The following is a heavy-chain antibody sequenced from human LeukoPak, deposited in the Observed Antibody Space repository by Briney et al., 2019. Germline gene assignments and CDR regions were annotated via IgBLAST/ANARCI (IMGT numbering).Heavy chain of an antibody. CDR2: IYSAGST. D-gene: IGHD4-17*01. V-gene: IGHV3-66*01. CDR1: GFTVSSNY. CDR3: ARDSVGDHENVQH. Sequence: GGSLRLSCAASGFTVSSNYMTWVRQAPGKGLEWVSIIYSAGSTFYADSVKGRFTISRDKSKDTVYLQMNSLRAEDTAVYYCARDSVGDHENVQHWGQGTLVTVSS. J-gene: IGHJ1*01.